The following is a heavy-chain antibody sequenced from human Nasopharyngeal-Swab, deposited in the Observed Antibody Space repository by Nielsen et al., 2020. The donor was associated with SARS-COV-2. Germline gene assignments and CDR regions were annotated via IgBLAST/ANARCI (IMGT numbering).Heavy chain of an antibody. D-gene: IGHD3-10*01. CDR3: ARDTGYYYGSGSYSQYDYYGMDV. J-gene: IGHJ6*02. Sequence: SETLSLTCTVSGGSISSYYWSWIRQPPGKGLEWIGYIYYSGSTNYNPSLKSRVTISVDTSKNQFSLKLSSVTAADTAVYYCARDTGYYYGSGSYSQYDYYGMDVWGQGTLVTVSS. CDR1: GGSISSYY. CDR2: IYYSGST. V-gene: IGHV4-59*01.